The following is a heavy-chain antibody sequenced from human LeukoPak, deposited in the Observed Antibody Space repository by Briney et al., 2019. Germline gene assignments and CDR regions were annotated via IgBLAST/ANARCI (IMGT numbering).Heavy chain of an antibody. CDR1: GFTFSSFA. CDR3: ANRVAQHDS. CDR2: IPSSGPIT. J-gene: IGHJ5*02. D-gene: IGHD3-16*01. Sequence: GGSLRLSCVASGFTFSSFAMSWVRQAPGKGLEWVAGIPSSGPITYYADSVKGRFTISRNNSKNTLYLQMNSLTAEDTGVYYCANRVAQHDSWGQGTLVTVSS. V-gene: IGHV3-23*01.